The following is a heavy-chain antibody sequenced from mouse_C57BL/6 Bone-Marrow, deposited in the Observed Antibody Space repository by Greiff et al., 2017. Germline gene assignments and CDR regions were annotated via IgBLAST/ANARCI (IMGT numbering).Heavy chain of an antibody. CDR3: ARRVAYYSNYDYAMDY. D-gene: IGHD2-5*01. J-gene: IGHJ4*01. Sequence: EVKLVESGGGLVQPGGSLKLSCAASGFPFSDYGMAWVRQAPRKGPEWVAFISNLAYSIYYADTVTGRFTITRENAKNTMYLKMSSLRSEDTAMYYCARRVAYYSNYDYAMDYWGQGTSVTVSA. CDR2: ISNLAYSI. V-gene: IGHV5-15*01. CDR1: GFPFSDYG.